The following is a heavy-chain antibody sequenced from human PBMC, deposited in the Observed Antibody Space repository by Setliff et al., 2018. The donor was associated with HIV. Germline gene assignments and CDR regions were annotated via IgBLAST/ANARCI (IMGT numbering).Heavy chain of an antibody. J-gene: IGHJ4*02. Sequence: SETLSLTCTVSGGSISSSDYSWDWIRQPPEKGLEWIGSIFYSGNTYYNPSLKSRVTISVDASKNQFSLKLSSVTAADTAVYYCARQIIDDFWSAYNYWGQGTLVTAPQ. CDR1: GGSISSSDYS. D-gene: IGHD3-3*01. CDR3: ARQIIDDFWSAYNY. CDR2: IFYSGNT. V-gene: IGHV4-39*01.